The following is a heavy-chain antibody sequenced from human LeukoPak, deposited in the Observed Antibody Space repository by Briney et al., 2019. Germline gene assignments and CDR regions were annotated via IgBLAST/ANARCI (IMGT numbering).Heavy chain of an antibody. Sequence: GGSLRLSCAASGFTVSSIYMSWFRQAPGKGLEWVSLINAADTTFYADSVRGRFTISRDSSKNTLYLQMDSLRAEDTAFYYCARGRGYILDYWGQGILVTVSS. V-gene: IGHV3-53*01. J-gene: IGHJ4*02. CDR1: GFTVSSIY. CDR2: INAADTT. CDR3: ARGRGYILDY. D-gene: IGHD5-24*01.